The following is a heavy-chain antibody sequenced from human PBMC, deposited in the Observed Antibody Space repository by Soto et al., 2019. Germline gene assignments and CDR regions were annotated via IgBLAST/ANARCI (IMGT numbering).Heavy chain of an antibody. CDR3: ARDLREKDIVVVPAARNYYYYYMDV. D-gene: IGHD2-2*01. V-gene: IGHV1-69*04. Sequence: GASVKVSYKASGGTFSSYTISWVRQAPGQGLEWMGRIVPILGIANYAQKFQGRVTITADKSTSTAYMELSSLRSEDTAVYYCARDLREKDIVVVPAARNYYYYYMDVWGKGTTVTVSS. CDR2: IVPILGIA. J-gene: IGHJ6*03. CDR1: GGTFSSYT.